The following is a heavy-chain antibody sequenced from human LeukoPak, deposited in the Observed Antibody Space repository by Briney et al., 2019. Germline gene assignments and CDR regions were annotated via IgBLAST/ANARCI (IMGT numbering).Heavy chain of an antibody. Sequence: PGRSVRLSCAASGFTFSSYGMHWVRQAPGKGLEWVAVIWYDGSNKYYADSVKGRFTISRDNSKNTLYLQMNSLRAEDTAVYYCARDPGYSSSWYLDYWGQGTLVTVSS. J-gene: IGHJ4*02. CDR3: ARDPGYSSSWYLDY. CDR2: IWYDGSNK. CDR1: GFTFSSYG. V-gene: IGHV3-33*01. D-gene: IGHD6-13*01.